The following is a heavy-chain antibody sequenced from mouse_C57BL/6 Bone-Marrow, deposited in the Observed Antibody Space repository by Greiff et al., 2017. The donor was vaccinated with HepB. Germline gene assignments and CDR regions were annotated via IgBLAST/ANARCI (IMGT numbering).Heavy chain of an antibody. J-gene: IGHJ3*01. V-gene: IGHV5-17*01. D-gene: IGHD4-1*01. CDR1: GFTFSDYG. CDR3: ARRINWAFAY. CDR2: ISSGSSTI. Sequence: EVKRVESGGGLVKPGGSLKLSCAASGFTFSDYGMHWVRQAPEKGLEWVAYISSGSSTIYYADTVKGRFTISRDNAKNTLFLQMTSLRSEDTAMYYCARRINWAFAYWGQGTLVTVSA.